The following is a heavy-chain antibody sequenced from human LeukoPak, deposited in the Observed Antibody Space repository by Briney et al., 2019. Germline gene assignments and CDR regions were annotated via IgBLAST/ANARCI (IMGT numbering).Heavy chain of an antibody. J-gene: IGHJ3*02. V-gene: IGHV1-24*01. CDR1: GYTLTELS. Sequence: GASVKVSCKVSGYTLTELSMHWVRQAPGKGLEWMGGFDPDDGETIYAQKFQGRVTMTEDTSTDTAYMELSSLRSEDTAVYYCATDRDSSGTDAFDIWGQGTMVTVTS. D-gene: IGHD3-22*01. CDR3: ATDRDSSGTDAFDI. CDR2: FDPDDGET.